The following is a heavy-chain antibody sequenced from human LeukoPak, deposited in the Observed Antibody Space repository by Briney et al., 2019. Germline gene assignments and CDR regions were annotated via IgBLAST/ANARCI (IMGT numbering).Heavy chain of an antibody. CDR2: INSDGSST. D-gene: IGHD2-2*01. CDR3: ARDPYCSSTSCYLINWFDP. Sequence: GGSLRLSCAASGFTFSSYWMHWVRQAPGKGLVWVSRINSDGSSTSYADSVKGRFTISRDNAKDTLYLQMNSLRAEDTAVYYCARDPYCSSTSCYLINWFDPWGQGTLVTASS. V-gene: IGHV3-74*01. CDR1: GFTFSSYW. J-gene: IGHJ5*02.